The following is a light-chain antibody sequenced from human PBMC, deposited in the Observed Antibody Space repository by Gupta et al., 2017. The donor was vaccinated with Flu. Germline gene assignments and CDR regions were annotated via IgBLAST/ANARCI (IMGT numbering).Light chain of an antibody. CDR2: YAS. V-gene: IGKV6-21*01. Sequence: KEKVTITCRASQTIGSNLHWYQQKPDQPPKLLIKYASQSSSGVPSRFSGNGSGTDFTLIINSVEAEDAATYYCHQSSSLPITFGQGTRLEIK. CDR1: QTIGSN. J-gene: IGKJ5*01. CDR3: HQSSSLPIT.